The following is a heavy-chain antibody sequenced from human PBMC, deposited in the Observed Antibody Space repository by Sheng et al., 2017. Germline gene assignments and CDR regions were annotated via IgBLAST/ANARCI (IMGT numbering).Heavy chain of an antibody. CDR3: ARARSVNYDAFDI. J-gene: IGHJ3*02. CDR1: GVSISSSTYY. CDR2: IYYSGTT. Sequence: QVQLQESGPGLVKPSETLSLTCSVFGVSISSSTYYWGWIRQPPGKGLEWIGTIYYSGTTYYSPSLKSRVTISLHTSKNQFSLRLISVTAADTAAYYCARARSVNYDAFDIWGQGTVVTVAS. V-gene: IGHV4-39*07. D-gene: IGHD1-26*01.